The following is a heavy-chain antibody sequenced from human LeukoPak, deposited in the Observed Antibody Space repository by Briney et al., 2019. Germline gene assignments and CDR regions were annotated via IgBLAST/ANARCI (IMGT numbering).Heavy chain of an antibody. CDR3: ARDLGGDDDWFDP. J-gene: IGHJ5*02. V-gene: IGHV1-69*13. Sequence: SVKVSCKTSGGTFSSYAISWVRQVPGQGLEWMGGIIPIFGTANYAQKFQGRVTITADESTSTAYMELSSLRSEDTAVYYCARDLGGDDDWFDPWGQGTLVTVSS. CDR1: GGTFSSYA. D-gene: IGHD5-12*01. CDR2: IIPIFGTA.